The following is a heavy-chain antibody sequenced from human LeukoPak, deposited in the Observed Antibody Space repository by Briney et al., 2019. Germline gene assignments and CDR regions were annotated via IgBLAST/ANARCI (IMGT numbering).Heavy chain of an antibody. Sequence: GGSLRLSCAASGFTFSSYGMHWVRQAPGKGLEWVAVISYDGSNKYYADSVKGRFTISRDNSKNTLYLQMNSLRAEDTAVYYCAKDIVVVPAAITYYYYYYGMDVWGQRTTVTVSS. CDR3: AKDIVVVPAAITYYYYYYGMDV. D-gene: IGHD2-2*01. CDR2: ISYDGSNK. CDR1: GFTFSSYG. J-gene: IGHJ6*02. V-gene: IGHV3-30*18.